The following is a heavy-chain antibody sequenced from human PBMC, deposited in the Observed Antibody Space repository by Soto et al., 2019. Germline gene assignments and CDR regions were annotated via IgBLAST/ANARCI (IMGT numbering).Heavy chain of an antibody. J-gene: IGHJ5*02. CDR3: ARSSGWYWWFDP. Sequence: SETLSLTCTVSGGSISSYYWSWIRQPPGKGLEWIGYIYYSGSTNYNPSLKSRVTISVDTSKNQFSLKLSSVTAADTAVYYCARSSGWYWWFDPWGQGTLVTVSS. D-gene: IGHD6-19*01. V-gene: IGHV4-59*01. CDR2: IYYSGST. CDR1: GGSISSYY.